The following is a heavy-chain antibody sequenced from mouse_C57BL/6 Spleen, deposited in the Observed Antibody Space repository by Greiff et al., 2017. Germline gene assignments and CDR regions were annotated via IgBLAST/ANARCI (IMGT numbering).Heavy chain of an antibody. J-gene: IGHJ2*01. CDR3: AREVRTGTFDY. CDR1: GYTFTSYW. V-gene: IGHV1-64*01. D-gene: IGHD4-1*01. Sequence: VQLQQPGAELVKPGASVKLSCKASGYTFTSYWMHWVKQRPGQGLEWIGMIHPNSGSTNYNEKFKSKATLTVDKSSSTDYMQLSSLTSEDSAVYYCAREVRTGTFDYWGQGTTLTVSS. CDR2: IHPNSGST.